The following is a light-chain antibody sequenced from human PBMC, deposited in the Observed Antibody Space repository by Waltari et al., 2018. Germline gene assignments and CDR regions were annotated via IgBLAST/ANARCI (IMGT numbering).Light chain of an antibody. Sequence: QSALTRPPSASGSPGPSVTISCTGTSNDVGGYKYVSWYQHHPGKVPKLIIYEVSKRPSGVPDRFSGSKSGNTASLTVSGLQADDEADYYCCSYAGSLTFYVFGTGTKVTVL. CDR1: SNDVGGYKY. J-gene: IGLJ1*01. CDR2: EVS. V-gene: IGLV2-8*01. CDR3: CSYAGSLTFYV.